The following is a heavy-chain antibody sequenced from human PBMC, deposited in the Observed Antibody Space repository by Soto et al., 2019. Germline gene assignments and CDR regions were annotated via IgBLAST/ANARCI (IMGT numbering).Heavy chain of an antibody. CDR2: VYPSGHT. CDR1: VDSISSYS. D-gene: IGHD1-7*01. V-gene: IGHV4-4*07. CDR3: ARQIGENWSYEAH. J-gene: IGHJ4*02. Sequence: KTSETLSVMCAFSVDSISSYSWNCIRHTAGRGLEWIGRVYPSGHTQYRSSFETRVTVSVDMSTNQFFLELRSVTAADTAVYYCARQIGENWSYEAHWGQGTQRTGSS.